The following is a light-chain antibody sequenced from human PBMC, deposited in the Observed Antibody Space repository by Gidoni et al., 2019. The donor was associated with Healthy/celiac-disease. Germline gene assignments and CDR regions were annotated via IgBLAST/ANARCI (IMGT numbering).Light chain of an antibody. CDR3: QAWNSSPYV. CDR2: QGS. J-gene: IGLJ1*01. V-gene: IGLV3-1*01. CDR1: KWGDNY. Sequence: YELTQRPSMSGSPAQTARITCPGAKWGDNYACWYQQKPGQAPVLVIYQGSKRPSGIPARFSDSNSGTAATLTTSGTPAMDAADYYCQAWNSSPYVFGTGTKLTVL.